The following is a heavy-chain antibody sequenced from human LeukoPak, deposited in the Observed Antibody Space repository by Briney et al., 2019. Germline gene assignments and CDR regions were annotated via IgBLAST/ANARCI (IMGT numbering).Heavy chain of an antibody. J-gene: IGHJ5*02. Sequence: PGGSPRLSCAASGFTFSSYAMSWVRQAPGKGLEWVSAISGSGGSTYYADSVKGRFTISRDNSKNTLYLQMNSLRAEDTAVYYCTIFGVVTNNWFDPWGQGTLVTVSS. CDR1: GFTFSSYA. CDR2: ISGSGGST. V-gene: IGHV3-23*01. CDR3: TIFGVVTNNWFDP. D-gene: IGHD3-3*01.